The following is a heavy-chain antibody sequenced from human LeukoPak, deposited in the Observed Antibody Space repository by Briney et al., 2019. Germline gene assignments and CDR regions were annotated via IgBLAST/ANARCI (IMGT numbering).Heavy chain of an antibody. CDR1: GFTFSNYW. Sequence: LPGGSLRLSCAASGFTFSNYWMSWVRQAPGKGLEWVANIRQDGSETYYVDSVKGRFTISRDNAKNSLFLQMNSLRAEDTAVYYCARDEYSSLGIDYWGQGTLVTVSS. CDR2: IRQDGSET. J-gene: IGHJ4*02. V-gene: IGHV3-7*01. CDR3: ARDEYSSLGIDY. D-gene: IGHD6-6*01.